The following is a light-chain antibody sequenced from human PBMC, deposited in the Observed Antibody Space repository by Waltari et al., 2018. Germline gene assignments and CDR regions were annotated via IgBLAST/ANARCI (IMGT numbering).Light chain of an antibody. Sequence: SSELTQDPSVSVALGQTVRITCQGDSLRSFYASWYQQRPGQAPILVLYGQNNRPSGIPDRFSGSPSGNTASLTITGAQAEDEADYYCHSRDTSSTRVFGGGTRLTV. CDR2: GQN. CDR3: HSRDTSSTRV. V-gene: IGLV3-19*01. J-gene: IGLJ2*01. CDR1: SLRSFY.